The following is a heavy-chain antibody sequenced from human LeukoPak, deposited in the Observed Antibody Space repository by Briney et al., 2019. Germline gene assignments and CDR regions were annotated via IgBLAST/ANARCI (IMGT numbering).Heavy chain of an antibody. J-gene: IGHJ4*02. CDR1: GVSISSHY. Sequence: PSETLSLTCTVSGVSISSHYWSWIRQSPGKGLEWIGNIYYTGSTNYNPSLKSRVVISIDTSKNQFSLTLNSVTAADAAVYYCASASNPHYFDFWGQGPLVTVSS. V-gene: IGHV4-59*11. CDR3: ASASNPHYFDF. CDR2: IYYTGST.